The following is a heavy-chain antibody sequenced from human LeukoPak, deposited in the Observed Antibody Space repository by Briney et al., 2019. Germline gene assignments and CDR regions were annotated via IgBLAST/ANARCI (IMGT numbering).Heavy chain of an antibody. J-gene: IGHJ4*02. CDR3: ARLWEGIAAAGNANPADY. Sequence: GGSLRLSCAASGFTFSSYSMNWVRQAPGKGLEWVSSISSSSSYIYYADSVKGRFTISRDNSKNTLYLQMNSLRAEDTAVYYCARLWEGIAAAGNANPADYWGQGTLVTVSS. D-gene: IGHD6-13*01. CDR1: GFTFSSYS. V-gene: IGHV3-21*01. CDR2: ISSSSSYI.